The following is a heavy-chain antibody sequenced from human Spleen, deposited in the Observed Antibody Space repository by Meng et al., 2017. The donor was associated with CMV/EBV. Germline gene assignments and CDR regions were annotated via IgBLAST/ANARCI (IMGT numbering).Heavy chain of an antibody. CDR1: GFTFSSYA. Sequence: GESLKISCSASGFTFSSYAMSWVRQAPGKGLEWVSTITGSGDSTYSADSVKGRFTISRDNSKNTLYLQMNSLRAEDTAVYYCAHSNSYYYYGMDVWGQGTTVTVSS. CDR2: ITGSGDST. D-gene: IGHD4-11*01. V-gene: IGHV3-23*01. J-gene: IGHJ6*02. CDR3: AHSNSYYYYGMDV.